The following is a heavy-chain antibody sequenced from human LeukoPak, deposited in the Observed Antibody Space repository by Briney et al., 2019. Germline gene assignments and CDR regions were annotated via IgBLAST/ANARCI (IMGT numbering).Heavy chain of an antibody. CDR1: GYTFTSYY. J-gene: IGHJ3*02. V-gene: IGHV1-46*01. D-gene: IGHD3-16*02. CDR3: ARGGYDYVWGSYPYGAFDI. CDR2: INPSGGST. Sequence: ASVKVSCKASGYTFTSYYMHWVRQAPGQGLEWMGIINPSGGSTSYAQKFQGRVTMTRDTSTSTVYRELSSLRSEDTAVYYCARGGYDYVWGSYPYGAFDIWGQGTMVTVSS.